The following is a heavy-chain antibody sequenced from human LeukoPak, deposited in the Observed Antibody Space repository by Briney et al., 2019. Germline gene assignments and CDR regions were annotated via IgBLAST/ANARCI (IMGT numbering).Heavy chain of an antibody. J-gene: IGHJ4*02. D-gene: IGHD1-26*01. CDR2: IYYSGST. CDR1: GGSISSSNW. V-gene: IGHV4-4*02. Sequence: PSGTLSLTCAVSGGSISSSNWWSWVRQPPGKGLEWIGEIYYSGSTNYNPSLKSRVTISVDKSKNQFSLKTSSVTAADTAVYYCARGGIVGANTYLDYWGQGTLDTVSS. CDR3: ARGGIVGANTYLDY.